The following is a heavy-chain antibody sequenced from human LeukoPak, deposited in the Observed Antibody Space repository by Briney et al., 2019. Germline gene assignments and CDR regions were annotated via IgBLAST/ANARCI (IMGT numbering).Heavy chain of an antibody. CDR3: TRESGPPSFHIKY. V-gene: IGHV3-48*03. CDR2: VSGSGSTK. CDR1: GFALSTFE. D-gene: IGHD2-21*01. Sequence: GGSLRLSCAASGFALSTFEMNWVRQAPGKGLEWVSCVSGSGSTKAYSDSVKGRFIISKDNAKKSLYLEMNNLRAEDTAIYYCTRESGPPSFHIKYWGQGSLVTVSS. J-gene: IGHJ4*02.